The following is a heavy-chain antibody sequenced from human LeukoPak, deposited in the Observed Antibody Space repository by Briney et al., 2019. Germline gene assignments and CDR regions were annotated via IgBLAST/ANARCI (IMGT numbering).Heavy chain of an antibody. CDR1: GFTFGDYY. CDR3: ARDLAHYYGSGSYDDY. J-gene: IGHJ4*02. D-gene: IGHD3-10*01. CDR2: ISSSGSTI. V-gene: IGHV3-11*01. Sequence: GGSLRLSCAASGFTFGDYYMSWIRQAPGKGLEWVSYISSSGSTIYYADSVKGRFTISRDNAKNSLYLQMNSLRAEDTAVYYCARDLAHYYGSGSYDDYWGQGTLVTVSS.